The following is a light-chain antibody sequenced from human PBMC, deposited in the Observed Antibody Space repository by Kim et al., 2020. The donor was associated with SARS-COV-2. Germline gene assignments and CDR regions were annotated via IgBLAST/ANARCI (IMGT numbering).Light chain of an antibody. V-gene: IGKV3-15*01. CDR2: GAS. J-gene: IGKJ4*01. CDR3: QQYNDWLALT. CDR1: QNIGTN. Sequence: EIVMTQSPATLSVSPGERATLSCRASQNIGTNLAWYQQKPGQAPRPLISGASTRATGLPARFSGSGSGTEFTLTISSLQSEDSAVYYCQQYNDWLALTFGGGTKVDIK.